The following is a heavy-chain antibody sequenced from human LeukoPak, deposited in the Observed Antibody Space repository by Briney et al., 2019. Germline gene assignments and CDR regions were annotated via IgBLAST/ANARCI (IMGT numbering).Heavy chain of an antibody. Sequence: GGSLRLSCAASGYTFSSYAMSWVRQAPGKGLEWVSAISGSGGSTYYADSVKGRFTISRDNSKNTLYLQMNSLRAEDTAVYYCAKDVKGYSSQADYWGQGTLVTVSS. CDR2: ISGSGGST. V-gene: IGHV3-23*01. CDR1: GYTFSSYA. CDR3: AKDVKGYSSQADY. D-gene: IGHD6-13*01. J-gene: IGHJ4*02.